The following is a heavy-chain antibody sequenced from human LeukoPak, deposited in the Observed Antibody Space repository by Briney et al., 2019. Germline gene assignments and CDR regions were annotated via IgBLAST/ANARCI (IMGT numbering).Heavy chain of an antibody. CDR2: IIPVFETA. D-gene: IGHD6-13*01. Sequence: GASVKVSCKTSGGTFSTYAISWVRQAPGQGLELMGGIIPVFETAHYTQPFKGRVTITTDEPTSTAYMELTSLRSDDTAVYYCATNDRSSWFLDYWGQGTPVTVSS. CDR3: ATNDRSSWFLDY. J-gene: IGHJ4*02. CDR1: GGTFSTYA. V-gene: IGHV1-69*05.